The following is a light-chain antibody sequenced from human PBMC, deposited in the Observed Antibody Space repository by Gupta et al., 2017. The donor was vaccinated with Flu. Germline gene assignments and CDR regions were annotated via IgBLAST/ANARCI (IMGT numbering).Light chain of an antibody. V-gene: IGKV1-39*01. J-gene: IGKJ4*01. Sequence: DIQMTQSPSSLSASVGDRVTITCRASQSISSYVNWYQQKPGKAPKLLSYAASSLQSGVPSRCSGSGSGTDFTLTISSLQPEDFATYYCQKSYSTPPTFGGGTKVEIK. CDR2: AAS. CDR1: QSISSY. CDR3: QKSYSTPPT.